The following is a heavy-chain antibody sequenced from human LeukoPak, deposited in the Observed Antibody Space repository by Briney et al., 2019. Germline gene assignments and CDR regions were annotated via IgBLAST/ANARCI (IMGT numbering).Heavy chain of an antibody. CDR2: ITGSGSFV. V-gene: IGHV3-21*01. Sequence: PGGSLRLSCAVSGFIFNNYIMNWVRQAPGKGLEWVSSITGSGSFVYYADSVKGRFTISRDNAKNSLFLQINSLRAEDTAVYYCARDSSGPWFDPWGQGTLVTVSS. CDR3: ARDSSGPWFDP. CDR1: GFIFNNYI. D-gene: IGHD6-6*01. J-gene: IGHJ5*02.